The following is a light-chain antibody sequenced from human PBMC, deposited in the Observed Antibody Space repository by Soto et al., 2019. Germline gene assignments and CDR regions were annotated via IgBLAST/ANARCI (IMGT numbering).Light chain of an antibody. J-gene: IGLJ1*01. Sequence: QSALTQPASVSGSPGQSITISCTGTTSDVGDYNYVSWYQQHPGKVPKLLIYEVSNRPSGVSYRFSGSKSGNTASLTISGLQAEDEASYYCFSYTTSSAPYVFGTGTKV. CDR3: FSYTTSSAPYV. CDR1: TSDVGDYNY. V-gene: IGLV2-14*01. CDR2: EVS.